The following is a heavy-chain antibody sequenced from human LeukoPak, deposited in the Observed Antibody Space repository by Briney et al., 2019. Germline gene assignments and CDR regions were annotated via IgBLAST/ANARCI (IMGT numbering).Heavy chain of an antibody. D-gene: IGHD5-18*01. CDR1: GFTLSSYA. Sequence: GGSLRLSCAVSGFTLSSYAMHCVRQAPGKGLEWVAVIWFVGSNKYHADSLKRRFTMCRGNSKNTLYLQMNSLRAEDTAFYYCARGLGYSYGYGIDHWGQGTLVTVSS. CDR2: IWFVGSNK. CDR3: ARGLGYSYGYGIDH. J-gene: IGHJ4*02. V-gene: IGHV3-33*01.